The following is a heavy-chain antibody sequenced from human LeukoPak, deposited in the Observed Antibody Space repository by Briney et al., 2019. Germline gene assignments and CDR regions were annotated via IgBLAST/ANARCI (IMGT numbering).Heavy chain of an antibody. CDR3: ARDRIGGEEY. J-gene: IGHJ4*02. CDR2: IKEDGSEK. D-gene: IGHD3-16*01. V-gene: IGHV3-7*01. Sequence: GGSLRLSCAAAGFTFSSHWMNWVRQAPGKGLEWVANIKEDGSEKDYVDSVKGRFTISRDNAKNSLYLQMDSLRAEDTAVYYCARDRIGGEEYWGQGTLVTVSS. CDR1: GFTFSSHW.